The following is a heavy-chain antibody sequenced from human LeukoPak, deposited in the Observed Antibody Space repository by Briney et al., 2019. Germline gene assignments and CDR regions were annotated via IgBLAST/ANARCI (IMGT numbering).Heavy chain of an antibody. D-gene: IGHD2-2*01. V-gene: IGHV4-30-2*01. Sequence: PSETLSLTCAVSGGSISSGGYSWSWIRQPPGKGLEWIGYIYHSGSTYYNPSLKSRVTMSVDTSKNQFSLKLSSVTAADTAVYYCARGLRVWCSSTSCSPHAYYYYGMDVWGQGTTVTVSS. CDR1: GGSISSGGYS. J-gene: IGHJ6*02. CDR3: ARGLRVWCSSTSCSPHAYYYYGMDV. CDR2: IYHSGST.